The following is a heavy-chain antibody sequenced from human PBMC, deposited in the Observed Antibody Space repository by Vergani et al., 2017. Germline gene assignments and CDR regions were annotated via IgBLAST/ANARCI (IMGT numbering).Heavy chain of an antibody. D-gene: IGHD4-23*01. CDR2: IYYSGST. CDR1: GVSISSGDYY. CDR3: ARADRAVVTQPFDY. J-gene: IGHJ4*02. V-gene: IGHV4-30-4*08. Sequence: QVHLQESGPGLVKPSQTLSLTCTVSGVSISSGDYYWSWIRQPPGKGLEWIGYIYYSGSTYYNPSLKSRVTISVDTSKNQFSLKLSSVTAADTAVYYCARADRAVVTQPFDYWGQGTLVTVSS.